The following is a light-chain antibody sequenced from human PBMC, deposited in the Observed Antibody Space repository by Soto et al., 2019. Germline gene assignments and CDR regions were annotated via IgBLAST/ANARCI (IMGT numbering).Light chain of an antibody. CDR2: DAT. V-gene: IGKV1-16*01. CDR1: QNINSY. CDR3: QQYERYNPS. Sequence: DSQMTQSPSSLSASVGDRVTIICRASQNINSYLAWFQQKQGKAPKSLIYDATSLQSGVPSRFSGSGSGTAFSLTISSLQPEDAATYYCQQYERYNPSFGGGTKLEI. J-gene: IGKJ4*01.